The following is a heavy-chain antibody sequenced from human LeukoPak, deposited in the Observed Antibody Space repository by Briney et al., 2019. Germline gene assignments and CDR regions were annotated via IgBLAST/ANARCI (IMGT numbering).Heavy chain of an antibody. D-gene: IGHD5-24*01. V-gene: IGHV3-66*01. CDR1: GFTDSNNH. J-gene: IGHJ4*02. CDR3: ASKMDRYFDY. Sequence: GGSLRLSCAASGFTDSNNHISWVRQAPGKGLEWVSVTYSGGATFSADPVKGRITISRDNSKSTLYLQMNSLRAEDAAVYYCASKMDRYFDYWGLGTLVTVSS. CDR2: TYSGGAT.